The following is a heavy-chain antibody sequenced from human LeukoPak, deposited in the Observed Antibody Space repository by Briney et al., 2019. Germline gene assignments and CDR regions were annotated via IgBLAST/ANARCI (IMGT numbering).Heavy chain of an antibody. CDR1: GFTSSNAW. CDR3: TTGYSSSWGHY. CDR2: IKSKTDGGTT. V-gene: IGHV3-15*01. D-gene: IGHD6-13*01. J-gene: IGHJ4*02. Sequence: GGSLRLSCAASGFTSSNAWMSWVRQAPGKGLEWVGRIKSKTDGGTTDYAAPVKGRFTISRDDSKNTLYLQMNSLKTEDTAVYYCTTGYSSSWGHYWGQGTLVTVSS.